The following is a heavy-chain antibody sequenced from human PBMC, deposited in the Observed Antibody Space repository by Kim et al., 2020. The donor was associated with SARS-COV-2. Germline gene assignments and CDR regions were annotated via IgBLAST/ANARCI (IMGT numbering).Heavy chain of an antibody. CDR1: GFTFSSYA. CDR2: ISGSGGST. V-gene: IGHV3-23*01. D-gene: IGHD2-2*01. Sequence: GGSLRLSCAASGFTFSSYAMSWVRQAPGKGLEWVSAISGSGGSTYYADSVKGRFTISRDNSKNTLYLQMNSLRAEDTAVYYCAKAPENYCSSTSCYVHWGQGTLVTVPP. J-gene: IGHJ4*02. CDR3: AKAPENYCSSTSCYVH.